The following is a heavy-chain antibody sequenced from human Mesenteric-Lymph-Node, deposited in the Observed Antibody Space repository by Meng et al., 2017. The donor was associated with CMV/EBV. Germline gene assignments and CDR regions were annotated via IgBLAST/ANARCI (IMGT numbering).Heavy chain of an antibody. D-gene: IGHD6-6*01. CDR1: YTFTSYG. Sequence: YTFTSYGISWVWQAPGQGLEWMGWISAYNGNTNYAQKLQGRVTMTTDTSTSTAYMELRSLRSDDTAVYYCARDGIAARLKGGNWFDPWGQGTLVTVSS. CDR2: ISAYNGNT. J-gene: IGHJ5*02. CDR3: ARDGIAARLKGGNWFDP. V-gene: IGHV1-18*01.